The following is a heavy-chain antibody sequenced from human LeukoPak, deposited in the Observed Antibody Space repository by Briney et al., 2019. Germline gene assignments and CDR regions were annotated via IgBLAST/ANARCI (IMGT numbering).Heavy chain of an antibody. V-gene: IGHV4-34*01. J-gene: IGHJ4*02. CDR1: GGSFSGYY. CDR2: INHSGST. D-gene: IGHD5-24*01. Sequence: PSETLSLTCAVYGGSFSGYYWSWIRQPPGKGLEWIGEINHSGSTNYNPSLKSRVTISVDTSKNQFSLKLSSVTAADTAVYYCARRADGYYKWAGRSGADYWGQGTLVTVSS. CDR3: ARRADGYYKWAGRSGADY.